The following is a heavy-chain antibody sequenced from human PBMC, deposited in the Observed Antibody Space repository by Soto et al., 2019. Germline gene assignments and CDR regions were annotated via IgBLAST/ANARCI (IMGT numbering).Heavy chain of an antibody. V-gene: IGHV4-39*01. J-gene: IGHJ4*02. Sequence: QLQLQESGPGLVKPSETLSLTCTVSGGSISSSSYYWGWIRQPPGKGLEWIGSIYYSGSTYYNPSLKSRVTISVDTSKNQFSLKLSSVTAADTAVYYYARLYCTNGVCYLFDYWGQGTLVTVSS. CDR1: GGSISSSSYY. D-gene: IGHD2-8*01. CDR3: ARLYCTNGVCYLFDY. CDR2: IYYSGST.